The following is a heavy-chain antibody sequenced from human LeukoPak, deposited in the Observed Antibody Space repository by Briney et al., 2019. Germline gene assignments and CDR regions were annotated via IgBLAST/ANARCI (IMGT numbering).Heavy chain of an antibody. Sequence: GGSLTHSCSASGHTFSSYALHWVRQAPGKGLEHVSAISSNGGSTYYADSVKGRFTISRDSSKNTLNLQMRSLRAEDTAVYYCVKEIVGPWSYDAFDIWGQGTMVTVSS. CDR1: GHTFSSYA. J-gene: IGHJ3*02. CDR3: VKEIVGPWSYDAFDI. CDR2: ISSNGGST. V-gene: IGHV3-64D*09. D-gene: IGHD1-26*01.